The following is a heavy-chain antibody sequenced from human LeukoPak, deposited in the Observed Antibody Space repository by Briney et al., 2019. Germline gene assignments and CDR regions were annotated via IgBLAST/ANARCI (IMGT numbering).Heavy chain of an antibody. Sequence: GGSLRLSCAASGFTFSSYGMHWVRQAPGKGLEWVAFIRYDGSNKYYADSVKGRFTISRDNSKNTLYLQMNSLRAEDTAVYYCAKDRATVSDWDYYYMDVWGKGTTVTTSS. V-gene: IGHV3-30*02. D-gene: IGHD3/OR15-3a*01. CDR1: GFTFSSYG. CDR2: IRYDGSNK. J-gene: IGHJ6*03. CDR3: AKDRATVSDWDYYYMDV.